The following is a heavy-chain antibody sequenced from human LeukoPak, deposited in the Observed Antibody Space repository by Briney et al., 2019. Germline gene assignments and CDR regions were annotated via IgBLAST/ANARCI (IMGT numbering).Heavy chain of an antibody. CDR1: GYTFTGYY. D-gene: IGHD3-10*01. CDR3: ARARRGLLWFGDLYT. J-gene: IGHJ4*02. V-gene: IGHV1-2*02. Sequence: ASVKVSCKASGYTFTGYYMHWVRQAPGQGLEWMGWINPNSGGTNYAQKFQGRVTMTRDTSISTAYMELSRLRSDDTAVYYCARARRGLLWFGDLYTWGQGTLVTVSS. CDR2: INPNSGGT.